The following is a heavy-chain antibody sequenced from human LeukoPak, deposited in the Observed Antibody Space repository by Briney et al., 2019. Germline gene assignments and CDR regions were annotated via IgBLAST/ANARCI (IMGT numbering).Heavy chain of an antibody. CDR3: AKVAKYYYGPETYYFFEQ. CDR1: GFTFDDYA. CDR2: ISWNSGSI. Sequence: PGGSLRLSCAASGFTFDDYAMHWVRQAPGKGLGWVSGISWNSGSIGYADSVKGRFTISRDYAKKSLFLQMNSLRVEDTAVYYCAKVAKYYYGPETYYFFEQWGQGTPVTAAS. V-gene: IGHV3-9*01. D-gene: IGHD3-10*01. J-gene: IGHJ4*02.